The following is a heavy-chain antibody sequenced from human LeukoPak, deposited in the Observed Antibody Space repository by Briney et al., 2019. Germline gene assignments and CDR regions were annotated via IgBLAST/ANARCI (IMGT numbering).Heavy chain of an antibody. CDR3: AKDRHDCSSTSCHFHLTLDAFDI. J-gene: IGHJ3*02. Sequence: GGSLRLSCAVSGFTLSNYAMNWVRQAPGKGLEWVSVISGSGSKTYYADSVKGRFTISRDNSKNTLYLQMNSLRAEDTAVYYCAKDRHDCSSTSCHFHLTLDAFDIWGQGTMVTVSS. CDR1: GFTLSNYA. CDR2: ISGSGSKT. V-gene: IGHV3-23*01. D-gene: IGHD2-2*01.